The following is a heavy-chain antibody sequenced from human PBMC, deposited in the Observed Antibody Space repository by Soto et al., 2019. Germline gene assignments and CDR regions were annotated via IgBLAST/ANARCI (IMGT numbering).Heavy chain of an antibody. Sequence: GGSLRLSCAASGFTFSSYAMSWVRQAPGKGLEWVSAISGSGGSTYYADSVKGRFTISRDNPKNTLYLQMNSLRAEDTAVYYCAEDQYEWSDSANYNWFDPWGQGTLVTVSS. CDR1: GFTFSSYA. D-gene: IGHD3-3*01. V-gene: IGHV3-23*01. CDR2: ISGSGGST. CDR3: AEDQYEWSDSANYNWFDP. J-gene: IGHJ5*02.